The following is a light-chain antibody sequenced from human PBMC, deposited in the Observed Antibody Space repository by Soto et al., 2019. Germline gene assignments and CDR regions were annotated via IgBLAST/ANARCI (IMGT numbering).Light chain of an antibody. V-gene: IGLV2-14*01. CDR1: SNDVGAFDY. J-gene: IGLJ2*01. CDR2: EVF. Sequence: QSVLTQPASVSASPGQSISISCTGTSNDVGAFDYVSWYQQHPGKAPKLIIFEVFNRPSGVSTRFSGSKSGSTASLTISGLQADDEADYFCSSYTTNNGHVFGGGTKLTVL. CDR3: SSYTTNNGHV.